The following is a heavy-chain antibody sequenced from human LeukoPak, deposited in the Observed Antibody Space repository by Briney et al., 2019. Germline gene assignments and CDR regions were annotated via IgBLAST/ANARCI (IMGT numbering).Heavy chain of an antibody. J-gene: IGHJ4*02. Sequence: GGSLRLSCAGSGVAFSSYSMGWVRQAPGKGLEWVANIRQSGSGTEYVDSVKGRVTISRNNAEHSLYLQMDSLRAEDTAVYFCARWRWSQSEFDYWGQGTLVTVSS. CDR1: GVAFSSYS. D-gene: IGHD5-24*01. CDR2: IRQSGSGT. V-gene: IGHV3-7*01. CDR3: ARWRWSQSEFDY.